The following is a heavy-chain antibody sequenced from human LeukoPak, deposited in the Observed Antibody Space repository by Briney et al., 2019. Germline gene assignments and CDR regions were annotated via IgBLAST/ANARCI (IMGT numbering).Heavy chain of an antibody. CDR2: ISWNGGDT. D-gene: IGHD1-26*01. J-gene: IGHJ4*02. V-gene: IGHV3-20*04. CDR1: VFIFDDYG. CDR3: ARDRGSGRYPAGDH. Sequence: GGSLRLSCAGSVFIFDDYGMSWVRQAPGKGLEWVSGISWNGGDTGYGDSVKGRFTISRDNAKNSLYLQMNSLRAEDTALYYCARDRGSGRYPAGDHWGQGTLVTVSS.